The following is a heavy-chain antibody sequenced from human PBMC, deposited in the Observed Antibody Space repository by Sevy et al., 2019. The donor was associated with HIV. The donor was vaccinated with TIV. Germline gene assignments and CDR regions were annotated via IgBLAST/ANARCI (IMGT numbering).Heavy chain of an antibody. J-gene: IGHJ6*02. D-gene: IGHD4-17*01. V-gene: IGHV3-30-3*01. CDR1: GFALSNYYA. CDR3: ARPRANYVDHYFFYAMDV. Sequence: VGSLRLSCAASGFALSNYYAMHWVRQAPGKGLEWVALISYDGSDKYYADSVKGGFTISRDNFKNTLYLQMNSLTTEDTAVYYCARPRANYVDHYFFYAMDVWGQGTTVTVSS. CDR2: ISYDGSDK.